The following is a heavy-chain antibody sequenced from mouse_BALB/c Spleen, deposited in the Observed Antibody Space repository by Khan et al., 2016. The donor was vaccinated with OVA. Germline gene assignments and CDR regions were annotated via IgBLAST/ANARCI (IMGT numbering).Heavy chain of an antibody. Sequence: EVELVESGGGLVKPGGSLKLSCAASGFTFSSYAVSWVRQTPEKRLEWVATINSAGAYTYYPDSVKGRFTISRDTAMNTLYLQMSSLRSEDTAMYYCARHNFGPFAYWGQGTLVTVSA. J-gene: IGHJ3*01. CDR3: ARHNFGPFAY. CDR1: GFTFSSYA. D-gene: IGHD1-3*01. V-gene: IGHV5-9-3*01. CDR2: INSAGAYT.